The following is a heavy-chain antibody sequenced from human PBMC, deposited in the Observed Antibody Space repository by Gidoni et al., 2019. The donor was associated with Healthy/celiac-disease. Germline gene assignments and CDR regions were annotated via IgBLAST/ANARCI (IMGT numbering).Heavy chain of an antibody. CDR1: GGSISSYY. J-gene: IGHJ4*02. V-gene: IGHV4-59*01. D-gene: IGHD3-10*01. CDR3: AGTLWFGELLAYYFDY. Sequence: QVQLQESGPGLVKPSETLSLTCTVSGGSISSYYWSWIRQPPGKGLEWIGYIYYSGSTNYNPSLKSRVTISVDTSKNQFSLKLSSVTAADTAVYYCAGTLWFGELLAYYFDYWGQGTLVTVSS. CDR2: IYYSGST.